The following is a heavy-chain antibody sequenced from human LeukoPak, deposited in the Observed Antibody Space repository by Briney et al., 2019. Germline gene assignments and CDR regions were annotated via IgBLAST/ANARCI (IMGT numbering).Heavy chain of an antibody. V-gene: IGHV1-2*02. CDR3: ARRSAGHDAFDI. CDR1: GYTFTGYY. J-gene: IGHJ3*02. CDR2: INPNSGGT. Sequence: GASVKVSCKASGYTFTGYYMHWVRQAPGQGLEWMGWINPNSGGTNYAQKFQGRVTMTRDTSIGTAYMELSRLRSDDTAVYYCARRSAGHDAFDIWGPGTMVTVFS.